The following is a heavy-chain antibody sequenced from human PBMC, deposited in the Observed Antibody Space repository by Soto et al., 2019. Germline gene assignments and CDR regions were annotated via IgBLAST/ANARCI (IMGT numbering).Heavy chain of an antibody. V-gene: IGHV3-23*01. J-gene: IGHJ4*02. CDR1: GFTFSSYA. D-gene: IGHD3-3*01. CDR2: ISGSDGKT. Sequence: VGSLRLSCAASGFTFSSYAMSWVRQAPGKGLEWVSAISGSDGKTFYADSVKGRFSISRDTSQNTLYLQMNSLRADDTAIYYCARWSYLDYWGQGTRVTVSS. CDR3: ARWSYLDY.